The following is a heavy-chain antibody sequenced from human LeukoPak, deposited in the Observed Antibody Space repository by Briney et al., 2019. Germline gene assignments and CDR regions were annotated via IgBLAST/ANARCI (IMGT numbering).Heavy chain of an antibody. Sequence: PSETLSLTCTVSGGSISSYYWSWIRQPPGKGLECIGYIYYSGSTNYNPSLKSRVTISVDTSKNQFSLKLSSVTAADTAVYYCAGASIAAAVSYYYGMDVWGQGTTVTVSS. V-gene: IGHV4-59*01. CDR3: AGASIAAAVSYYYGMDV. J-gene: IGHJ6*02. CDR1: GGSISSYY. CDR2: IYYSGST. D-gene: IGHD6-13*01.